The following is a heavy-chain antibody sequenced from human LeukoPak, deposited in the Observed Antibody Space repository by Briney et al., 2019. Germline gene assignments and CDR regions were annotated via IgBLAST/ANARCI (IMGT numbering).Heavy chain of an antibody. CDR3: ASPFRVVVDV. J-gene: IGHJ2*01. D-gene: IGHD2-2*01. CDR2: IKQDGSEK. V-gene: IGHV3-7*01. Sequence: GGSLRLSCAASGLTFNNYWMTWVRQAPGKGLEWVANIKQDGSEKYYVDSVKGRFTISRDNANNSLYLQMNSLRAEDTAVYYCASPFRVVVDVWGRGTLVTVSS. CDR1: GLTFNNYW.